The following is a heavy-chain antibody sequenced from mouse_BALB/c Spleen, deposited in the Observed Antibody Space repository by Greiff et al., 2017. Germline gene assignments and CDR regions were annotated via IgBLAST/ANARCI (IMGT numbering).Heavy chain of an antibody. J-gene: IGHJ2*01. CDR2: ISSGGSYT. D-gene: IGHD1-1*01. Sequence: VQLKESGGGLVKPGGSLKLSCAASGFTFSSYAMSWVRQTPEKRLEWVATISSGGSYTYYPDSVKGRFTISRDNAKNTLYLQMSSLRSEDTAMYYCARHGTTVGYYFDYWGQGTTLTVSS. CDR1: GFTFSSYA. V-gene: IGHV5-9-3*01. CDR3: ARHGTTVGYYFDY.